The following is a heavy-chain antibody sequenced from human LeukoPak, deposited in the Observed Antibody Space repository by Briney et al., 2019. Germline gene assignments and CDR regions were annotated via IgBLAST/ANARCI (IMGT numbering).Heavy chain of an antibody. CDR2: IWYDGSNK. CDR3: SKEPYYGDYVHYFEY. J-gene: IGHJ4*02. Sequence: PGGSLRLSCAASGFTFSNYGMHWVRQAPGKGLEWVAVIWYDGSNKYYADSVKGRFTISRDNSRNTLYLQMNSLRAEDTAVYYCSKEPYYGDYVHYFEYWGQGTLVTVSS. CDR1: GFTFSNYG. D-gene: IGHD4-17*01. V-gene: IGHV3-33*06.